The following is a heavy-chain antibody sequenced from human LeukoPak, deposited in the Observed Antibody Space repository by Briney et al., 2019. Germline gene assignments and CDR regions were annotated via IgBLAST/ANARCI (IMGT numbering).Heavy chain of an antibody. CDR2: IIPIFGTA. D-gene: IGHD2-21*02. Sequence: PWASVKVSRKASGGTLSSYAISWVRQAPGQGREWMGGIIPIFGTANYAQKLQGRVTITADKSTSTAYMELSRLRSVNTAVYYCARFAEYAERGVTSDYWGQGTLVTVSS. V-gene: IGHV1-69*06. J-gene: IGHJ4*02. CDR1: GGTLSSYA. CDR3: ARFAEYAERGVTSDY.